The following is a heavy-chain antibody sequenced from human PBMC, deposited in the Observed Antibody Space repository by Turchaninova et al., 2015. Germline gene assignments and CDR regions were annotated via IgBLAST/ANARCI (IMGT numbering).Heavy chain of an antibody. V-gene: IGHV4-39*01. D-gene: IGHD3-10*01. Sequence: QLHLQESGPGLVKPSETLSLTCTVSGGSISSKSFCWGWIRQSPGKGLEWIGSIHHSGITYYNPSLKSRVTIFVETSKNQFSLKLSSVTAADTAVYYCARHYDSGTYFGYWGQGTLLTVSS. CDR2: IHHSGIT. J-gene: IGHJ4*02. CDR3: ARHYDSGTYFGY. CDR1: GGSISSKSFC.